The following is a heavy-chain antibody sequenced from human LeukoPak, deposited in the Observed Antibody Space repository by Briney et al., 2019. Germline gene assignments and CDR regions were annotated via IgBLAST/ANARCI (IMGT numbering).Heavy chain of an antibody. CDR3: ARGGLAAAGTIDY. Sequence: SQTLSLTCAVSGGSISSGGYSWSWIRQPPGKGLEWLGYIYHSGSTYYNPSLKSRVTISVDRSKNQFSLKLSSVTAADTAVYYCARGGLAAAGTIDYWGQGTLVTVSS. CDR2: IYHSGST. CDR1: GGSISSGGYS. J-gene: IGHJ4*02. D-gene: IGHD6-13*01. V-gene: IGHV4-30-2*01.